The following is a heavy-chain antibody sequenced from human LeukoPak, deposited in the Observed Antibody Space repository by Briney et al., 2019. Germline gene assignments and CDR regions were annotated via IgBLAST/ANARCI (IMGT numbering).Heavy chain of an antibody. V-gene: IGHV1-18*01. Sequence: ASVKVSCKASGYTFTSYGISWVRQAPGQGLEWMGWISAYNGNTNYAQKLQGRVTMTTDTSTSTAYMELRSLRSDDTAVYSCARVVTYCSSTSCSVGMIDYWGQGTLVTVSS. D-gene: IGHD2-2*01. J-gene: IGHJ4*02. CDR2: ISAYNGNT. CDR3: ARVVTYCSSTSCSVGMIDY. CDR1: GYTFTSYG.